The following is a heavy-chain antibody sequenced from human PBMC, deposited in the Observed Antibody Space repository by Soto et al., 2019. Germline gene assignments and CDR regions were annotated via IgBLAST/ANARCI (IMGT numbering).Heavy chain of an antibody. V-gene: IGHV3-21*01. J-gene: IGHJ6*02. Sequence: GGSLRLSCAASGFTFSSYSMNWVRQAPGKGLEWVSSISSSSSYIYYADSVKGRFTISRDNAKNSLYLQMNSLRAEDTAVYYCARDREDTAMGDYYYYGMDVWGQGTTVTVSS. CDR1: GFTFSSYS. CDR3: ARDREDTAMGDYYYYGMDV. D-gene: IGHD5-18*01. CDR2: ISSSSSYI.